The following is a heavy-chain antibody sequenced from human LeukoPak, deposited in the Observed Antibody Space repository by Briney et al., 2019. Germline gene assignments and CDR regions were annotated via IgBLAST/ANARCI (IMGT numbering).Heavy chain of an antibody. Sequence: PSETLSLTCAVYGGSFSGYYWSWIRQPPGKGLEWSGEINHRGSPNYNPSLKSRLTITGDTSKNQFSVKLRSVPCADAAVYYCAKGLGGAKMRDYWGQGTLVTVSS. CDR1: GGSFSGYY. V-gene: IGHV4-34*01. J-gene: IGHJ4*02. CDR2: INHRGSP. CDR3: AKGLGGAKMRDY. D-gene: IGHD1-26*01.